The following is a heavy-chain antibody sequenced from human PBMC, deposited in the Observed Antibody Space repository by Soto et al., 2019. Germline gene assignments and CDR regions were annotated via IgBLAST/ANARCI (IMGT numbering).Heavy chain of an antibody. CDR3: AKDNGSGCDWLPVGDASDI. Sequence: QVQLVESGGGVVQPGRSLRLSCAASGFTFSSYGMHWVRQAPGKGLEWVAVISYDGSNKYYAYSVKGRLTISRDNSKNTLYLQMNSLRGEDKAVYYCAKDNGSGCDWLPVGDASDIWGQGKMVNGSS. CDR1: GFTFSSYG. CDR2: ISYDGSNK. J-gene: IGHJ3*02. V-gene: IGHV3-30*18. D-gene: IGHD5-12*01.